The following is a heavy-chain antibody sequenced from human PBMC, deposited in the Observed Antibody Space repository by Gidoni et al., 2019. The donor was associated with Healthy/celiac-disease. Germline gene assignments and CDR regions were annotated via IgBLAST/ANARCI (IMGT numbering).Heavy chain of an antibody. V-gene: IGHV3-23*01. CDR1: GFTFSSYA. Sequence: EVQLLESGGGLVQPGGSLRLSCAASGFTFSSYAMSWVRQAPGKGLEGVSAISGIGGSTYYADSVKGRFTISRDNSKNTLYLQMNRLRAEDTVVYYCAKSLRCSTSCHYYYCYGMDVWGQGTTVTVSS. J-gene: IGHJ6*02. D-gene: IGHD2-2*01. CDR2: ISGIGGST. CDR3: AKSLRCSTSCHYYYCYGMDV.